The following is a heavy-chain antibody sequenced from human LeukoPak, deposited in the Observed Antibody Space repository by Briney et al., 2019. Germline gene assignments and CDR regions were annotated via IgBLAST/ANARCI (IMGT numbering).Heavy chain of an antibody. D-gene: IGHD3-22*01. V-gene: IGHV1-69*05. J-gene: IGHJ4*02. CDR3: ARSKGSGYYYDGHFDC. CDR1: GGTFSSYA. Sequence: SVKVSCKASGGTFSSYAISWVRQAPGQGLEWMGGIIPIFGTANYAQKFQGRVTITTDESTSTAYMELSSLRSEDTAVYYCARSKGSGYYYDGHFDCWGQGTLVTVSS. CDR2: IIPIFGTA.